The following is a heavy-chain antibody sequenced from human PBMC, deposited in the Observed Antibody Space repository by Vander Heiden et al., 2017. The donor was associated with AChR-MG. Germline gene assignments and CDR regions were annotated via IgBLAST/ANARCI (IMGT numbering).Heavy chain of an antibody. CDR1: GATFSSYD. J-gene: IGHJ4*02. Sequence: QGQLVQPGAEVTKPGSLVQASIKASGATFSSYDSSWVRQAPGQGLEWMGGIIPIFGTANYAQKFQGRVTITADKSTSKAYMELSSVRSEDTAVYYCAGSYVIFEYFDYWGQGTMVTVSS. CDR3: AGSYVIFEYFDY. V-gene: IGHV1-69*06. D-gene: IGHD1-26*01. CDR2: IIPIFGTA.